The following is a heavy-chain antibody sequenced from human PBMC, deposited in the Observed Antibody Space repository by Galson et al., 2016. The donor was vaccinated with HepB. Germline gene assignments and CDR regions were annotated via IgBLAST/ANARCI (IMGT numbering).Heavy chain of an antibody. Sequence: SLRLSCAASGFALSSHTMNWVRQAPGKGLEWLSDISNSGRSIHYADSVEGRFAIPRDNAKNSLHLQMRSLRDEDTAVYCCASSGVRGFDKWGQGTLVTVSS. D-gene: IGHD3-10*01. CDR3: ASSGVRGFDK. CDR1: GFALSSHT. CDR2: ISNSGRSI. J-gene: IGHJ4*02. V-gene: IGHV3-48*02.